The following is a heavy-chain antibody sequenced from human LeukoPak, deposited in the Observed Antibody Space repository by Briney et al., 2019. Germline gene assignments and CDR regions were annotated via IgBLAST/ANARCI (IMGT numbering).Heavy chain of an antibody. CDR3: ARVSPYYYDSYYFDY. D-gene: IGHD3-22*01. Sequence: GGSLRLSCAASGFTFSSYAMSWVRQAPGKGLEWVSAISGSGGSTYYADSVKGRFTISRDNSKNTLYLQMNSLRAEDTAVYYCARVSPYYYDSYYFDYWGQGTLVTVSS. CDR2: ISGSGGST. CDR1: GFTFSSYA. V-gene: IGHV3-23*01. J-gene: IGHJ4*02.